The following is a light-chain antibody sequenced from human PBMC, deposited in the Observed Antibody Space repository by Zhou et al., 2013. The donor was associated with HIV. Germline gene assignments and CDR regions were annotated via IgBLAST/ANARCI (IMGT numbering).Light chain of an antibody. V-gene: IGKV3-11*01. J-gene: IGKJ4*01. CDR1: QSVGNE. CDR2: DAS. Sequence: VLTQSPGTLHLSPGERAALSCRASQSVGNELAWYQQRPGLPPRLVIYDASNRASGIPARFSGSGSGTDFTLTISSLEPEDSAVYYCQQYGSSSFGGRDQGGDQT. CDR3: QQYGSSS.